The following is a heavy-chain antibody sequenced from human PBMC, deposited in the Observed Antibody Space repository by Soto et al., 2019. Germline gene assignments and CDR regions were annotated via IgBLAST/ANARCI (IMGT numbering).Heavy chain of an antibody. J-gene: IGHJ6*02. CDR2: FYYSEST. Sequence: SETLSLTCTVCGGYISSGPYSWGWIRQPPGEGLEWIGTFYYSESTYYNPSLESRVTISVDTSKNQFSLKVSSVTVADTAVYYCARLGGYCSSTSCYGYYGMDVWGQGTTVTVS. CDR1: GGYISSGPYS. V-gene: IGHV4-39*01. CDR3: ARLGGYCSSTSCYGYYGMDV. D-gene: IGHD2-2*01.